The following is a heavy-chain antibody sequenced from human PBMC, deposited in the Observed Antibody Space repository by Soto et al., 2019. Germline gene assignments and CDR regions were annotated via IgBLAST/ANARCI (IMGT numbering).Heavy chain of an antibody. CDR3: ARADGYNGGYAFDI. Sequence: QVQLVQSGAEVKKPGSSVKVSCKASGGTFSSYTISWVRQAPGQGLEWMGRIIPILGIANYAQKFQGRVTITADKYTSTAYMELSSLRSEDTAVYYCARADGYNGGYAFDIWGQGTMVTVSS. CDR2: IIPILGIA. CDR1: GGTFSSYT. V-gene: IGHV1-69*02. D-gene: IGHD5-12*01. J-gene: IGHJ3*02.